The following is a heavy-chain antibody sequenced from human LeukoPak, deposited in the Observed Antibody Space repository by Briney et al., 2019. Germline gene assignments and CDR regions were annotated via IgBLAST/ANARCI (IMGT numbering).Heavy chain of an antibody. J-gene: IGHJ4*02. Sequence: GGSLRLSCAASGFSFSTYWMSWVRQAPGKGLEWVASITQDGSEKYYVDSVKGRFTISRDNAKNSLYLQMNSLRAEDTAVYYCARYRWGLLGGEFWGPGTLVTVSS. D-gene: IGHD3-16*01. CDR3: ARYRWGLLGGEF. CDR2: ITQDGSEK. CDR1: GFSFSTYW. V-gene: IGHV3-7*04.